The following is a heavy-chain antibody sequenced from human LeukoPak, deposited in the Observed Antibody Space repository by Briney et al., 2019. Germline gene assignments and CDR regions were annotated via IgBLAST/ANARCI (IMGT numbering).Heavy chain of an antibody. V-gene: IGHV4-39*07. D-gene: IGHD4-17*01. CDR3: ARVPDYGDYRDAFDI. CDR2: IYYTGST. J-gene: IGHJ3*02. Sequence: SETLSLTCTVSGVSISSSNSYWGWIRQPPGKGLEWIASIYYTGSTYYNPSLKSRVTISVDTSKNQFSLKLSSVTAADTAVYYCARVPDYGDYRDAFDIWGQGTMVTVSS. CDR1: GVSISSSNSY.